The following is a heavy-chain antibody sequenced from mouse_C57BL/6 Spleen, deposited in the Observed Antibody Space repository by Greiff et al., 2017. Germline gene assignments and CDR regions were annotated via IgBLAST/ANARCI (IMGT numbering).Heavy chain of an antibody. CDR3: ARSVTTVVARDY. V-gene: IGHV1-81*01. CDR2: IYPRSGNT. D-gene: IGHD1-1*01. CDR1: GYTFTSYG. J-gene: IGHJ2*01. Sequence: VHLVESGAELARPGASVKLSCKASGYTFTSYGISWVKQRTGQGLEWIGEIYPRSGNTYYNEKFKGKATLTADKSSSTAYMELRSLTSEDSAVYFCARSVTTVVARDYWGQGTTLTVSS.